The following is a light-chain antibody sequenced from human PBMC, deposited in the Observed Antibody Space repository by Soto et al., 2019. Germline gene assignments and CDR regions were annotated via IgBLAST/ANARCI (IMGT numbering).Light chain of an antibody. V-gene: IGKV4-1*01. Sequence: DIVMTQSPDSLAVSLGERATINCKFSQSVLYSSNNKNYLAWYQQKLGQPPKLLIYWASTRESGVPDRFSGSGSGTDFTLTISSLQAEDVAVHYCQQYYSTPQTFGQGTKVEIK. CDR3: QQYYSTPQT. J-gene: IGKJ1*01. CDR1: QSVLYSSNNKNY. CDR2: WAS.